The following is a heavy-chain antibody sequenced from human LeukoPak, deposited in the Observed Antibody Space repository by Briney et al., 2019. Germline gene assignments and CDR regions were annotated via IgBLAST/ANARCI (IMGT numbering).Heavy chain of an antibody. V-gene: IGHV1-46*01. CDR3: ANSYCGGDCYSGLAGYYYMDV. Sequence: GASVKVSCKASGYTFTGYYMHWVRQAPGQSLEWMGTINPSGGSTNYAQNFQGRVTMTRDMSTSTVYMELSSLRSEDTAVYYCANSYCGGDCYSGLAGYYYMDVWGKGTTVTVSS. D-gene: IGHD2-21*02. J-gene: IGHJ6*03. CDR2: INPSGGST. CDR1: GYTFTGYY.